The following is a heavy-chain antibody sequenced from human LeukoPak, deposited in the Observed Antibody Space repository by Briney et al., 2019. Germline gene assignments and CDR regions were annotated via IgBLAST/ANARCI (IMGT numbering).Heavy chain of an antibody. CDR1: GDSIGTYF. CDR2: VYDGGRT. Sequence: PSETLSLTCTVSGDSIGTYFWNWIRQSAGEGLEWIGHVYDGGRTNYNPSLTGRVTISVDTSRNLFSLRLSSVTAADTAVYYCARDYIVETGVVGFDMWGQGTMVTVSS. V-gene: IGHV4-4*07. D-gene: IGHD2-8*02. CDR3: ARDYIVETGVVGFDM. J-gene: IGHJ3*02.